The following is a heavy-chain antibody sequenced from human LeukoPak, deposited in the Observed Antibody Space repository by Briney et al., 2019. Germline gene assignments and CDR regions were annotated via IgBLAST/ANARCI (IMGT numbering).Heavy chain of an antibody. CDR2: IDNDGGST. Sequence: PGGSLRLSCAASGLTFSGYWVPWVRQAPGKGLVWVSRIDNDGGSTIYADSVKGRFTISRDNAKNTVHLQMNSLRVEDTAVYYCARDVPHNWFDSWGQGILVTVSS. V-gene: IGHV3-74*01. CDR1: GLTFSGYW. CDR3: ARDVPHNWFDS. J-gene: IGHJ5*01.